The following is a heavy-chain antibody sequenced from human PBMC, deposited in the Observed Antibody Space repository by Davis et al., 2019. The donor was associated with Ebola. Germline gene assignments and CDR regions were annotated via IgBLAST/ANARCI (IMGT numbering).Heavy chain of an antibody. D-gene: IGHD2-21*02. CDR3: VRDPALVVTGGGWFFGL. V-gene: IGHV3-7*01. CDR1: GFTFSSYA. Sequence: GESLKISCAASGFTFSSYAMHWVRQAPGKGLAWVANIKHDGSEKYYVDSVKGRFPISRDNAKNSLYLQMNSLRAEDTAVYYCVRDPALVVTGGGWFFGLWGRGTLVTVSS. CDR2: IKHDGSEK. J-gene: IGHJ2*01.